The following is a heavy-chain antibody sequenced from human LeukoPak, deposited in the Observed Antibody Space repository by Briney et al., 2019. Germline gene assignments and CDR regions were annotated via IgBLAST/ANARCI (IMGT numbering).Heavy chain of an antibody. CDR3: ARAPRGSLLPPAFDI. V-gene: IGHV4-30-2*01. J-gene: IGHJ3*02. Sequence: PSQTLSLTCAVSGGSISSGGYSWSWIRQPPGKGLEWIGYIYLGGSTFYNPSLKSRVSISVDSSKNQFSLKLSSVTAADTAIYYCARAPRGSLLPPAFDIWGQGTMVTVSS. D-gene: IGHD3-10*01. CDR2: IYLGGST. CDR1: GGSISSGGYS.